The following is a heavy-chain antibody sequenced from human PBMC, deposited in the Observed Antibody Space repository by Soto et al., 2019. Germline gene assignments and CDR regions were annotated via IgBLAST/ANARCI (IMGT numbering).Heavy chain of an antibody. V-gene: IGHV4-34*01. D-gene: IGHD2-15*01. J-gene: IGHJ2*01. CDR2: INHSGST. Sequence: QVQLQQWGAGLLKPSETLSLTCAVYGGSFSGYYWSWIRQPPGKGLEWIGEINHSGSTNYNPSLKSRVTLSVDTTKNHFSLKLSSVTAADTAVYYCARGRRYSSDCSGSSCYPSWYFDLWGRGTLVTVSS. CDR3: ARGRRYSSDCSGSSCYPSWYFDL. CDR1: GGSFSGYY.